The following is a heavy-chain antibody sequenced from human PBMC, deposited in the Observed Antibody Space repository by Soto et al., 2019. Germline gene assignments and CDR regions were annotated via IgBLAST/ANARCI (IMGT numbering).Heavy chain of an antibody. J-gene: IGHJ3*02. CDR3: ARILTGWAPCDAFDI. CDR1: GYTFTSYY. CDR2: INPSGGST. D-gene: IGHD3-9*01. V-gene: IGHV1-46*01. Sequence: ASMKVSCKASGYTFTSYYIHWVRQAPGQGLEWMGIINPSGGSTSYAQKFQGRVTMTRDTSTSTVYMELSSLRSEDAAVYYCARILTGWAPCDAFDIWGQGTMVTVSS.